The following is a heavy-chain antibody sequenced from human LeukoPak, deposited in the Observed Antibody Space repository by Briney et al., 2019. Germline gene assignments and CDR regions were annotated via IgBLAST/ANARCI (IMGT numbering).Heavy chain of an antibody. CDR1: GFTFSSYW. J-gene: IGHJ5*02. CDR3: ARLVVPAAKGGWLDP. CDR2: MKQDGSEK. V-gene: IGHV3-7*01. D-gene: IGHD2-2*01. Sequence: GGSLRLSCAASGFTFSSYWMSWVRQAPGKGLEWVANMKQDGSEKYYVDSVKGRFTISRDNAKNSLYLQMNSLRAGDTAVYYCARLVVPAAKGGWLDPWGQGTLVTVSS.